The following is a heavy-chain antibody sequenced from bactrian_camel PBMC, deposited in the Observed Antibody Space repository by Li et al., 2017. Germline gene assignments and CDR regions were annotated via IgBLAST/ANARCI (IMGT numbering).Heavy chain of an antibody. CDR3: AAAGRAYSDYRRPRENEYNY. J-gene: IGHJ4*01. Sequence: VQLVESGGGSVQAGGSLRLSCAVSGHMYTDYSMGWFRQAPGKEREGVAALYTDGASAYYADSVAGRFTISQDSAKNILYLQMHSLKPEDTAVYYCAAAGRAYSDYRRPRENEYNYWGQGTQVTVS. D-gene: IGHD4*01. V-gene: IGHV3S54*01. CDR2: LYTDGASA. CDR1: GHMYTDYS.